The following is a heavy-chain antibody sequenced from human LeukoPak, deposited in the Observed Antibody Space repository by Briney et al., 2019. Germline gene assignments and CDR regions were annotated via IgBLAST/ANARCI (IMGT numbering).Heavy chain of an antibody. D-gene: IGHD3-22*01. J-gene: IGHJ3*01. Sequence: SGGSLRLSCAASGFGFDDYVMHWVRQAPGKGLEWVSGINWNSGTTGYADSVKGRFTISRDNAKNSLYLQMNSLRADDMALYYCAKGLGLELISTHGFDVWGQGTMVTVSS. CDR2: INWNSGTT. V-gene: IGHV3-9*03. CDR3: AKGLGLELISTHGFDV. CDR1: GFGFDDYV.